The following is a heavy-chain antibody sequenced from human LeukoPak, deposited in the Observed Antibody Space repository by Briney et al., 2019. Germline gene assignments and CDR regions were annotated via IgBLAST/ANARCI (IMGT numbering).Heavy chain of an antibody. J-gene: IGHJ4*02. CDR2: ISSSSSYI. Sequence: GGSLRLSCAASGFTFSSYSMNWVRQAPGKGLEWVSSISSSSSYIYYADSVKGRFTISRDNAKNSLYLQRNSLRAEDTAVYYCAKGSGYDTDFDYWGQGTLVTVSS. D-gene: IGHD3-9*01. V-gene: IGHV3-21*04. CDR3: AKGSGYDTDFDY. CDR1: GFTFSSYS.